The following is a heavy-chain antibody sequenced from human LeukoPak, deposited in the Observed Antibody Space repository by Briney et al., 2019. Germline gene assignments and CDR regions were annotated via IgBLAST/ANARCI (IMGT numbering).Heavy chain of an antibody. CDR1: GFTFNYYW. Sequence: GGSLRLSCAASGFTFNYYWLTWVRQAPGKGLEWVANIQQDGSEKYYVDSVKGRFIISRDNAKNSLYLQMNSLRAKDTAVYYCASVRKLRTRGVMDPLDYWGQGTLVTVSS. D-gene: IGHD3-10*01. J-gene: IGHJ4*02. CDR3: ASVRKLRTRGVMDPLDY. CDR2: IQQDGSEK. V-gene: IGHV3-7*03.